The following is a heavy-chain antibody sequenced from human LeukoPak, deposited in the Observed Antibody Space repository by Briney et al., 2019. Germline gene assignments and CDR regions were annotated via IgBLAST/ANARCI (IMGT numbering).Heavy chain of an antibody. CDR3: ARGACISTTCYANFDY. Sequence: GGSLRLSCAASGFTFRSYAMHWVRQAPGKGLEWVAVISYEGSNKYYADSVKGRFTISRDNSKNTLYLQVTSLRSEDPGVYYCARGACISTTCYANFDYWGQGTLVTVSP. CDR2: ISYEGSNK. CDR1: GFTFRSYA. D-gene: IGHD2-2*01. V-gene: IGHV3-30*04. J-gene: IGHJ4*02.